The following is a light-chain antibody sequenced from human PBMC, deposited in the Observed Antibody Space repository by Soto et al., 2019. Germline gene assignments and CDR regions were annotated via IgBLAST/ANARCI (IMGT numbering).Light chain of an antibody. Sequence: EFVLTQSPGTLSLSAGERATLSCRASQSVSSSYLAWYQQKPGQAPRLLIYDASNRATGIPARFSGSGSGTDFTLTISSLEPEDFAVYYCQQRNNWPSFTFGPGTKVDI. J-gene: IGKJ3*01. CDR1: QSVSSSY. CDR2: DAS. V-gene: IGKV3-11*01. CDR3: QQRNNWPSFT.